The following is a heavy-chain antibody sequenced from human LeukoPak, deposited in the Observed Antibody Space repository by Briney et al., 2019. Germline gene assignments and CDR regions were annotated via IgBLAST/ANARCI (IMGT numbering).Heavy chain of an antibody. J-gene: IGHJ3*02. CDR3: ARGHHYDILTGYYEFYAFDI. V-gene: IGHV4-59*12. CDR2: IYYSGST. Sequence: SETLSLTCTVSGGSISSYYWSWIRQPPGKGLEWIGYIYYSGSTNYNPSLKSRVTISVDTSKNQFSLKLSSVTAADTAVYYCARGHHYDILTGYYEFYAFDIWGQGTMVTVSS. CDR1: GGSISSYY. D-gene: IGHD3-9*01.